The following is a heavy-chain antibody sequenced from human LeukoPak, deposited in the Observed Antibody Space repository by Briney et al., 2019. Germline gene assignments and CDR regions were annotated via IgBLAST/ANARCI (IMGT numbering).Heavy chain of an antibody. J-gene: IGHJ4*02. D-gene: IGHD5-18*01. CDR3: ARDDDSYGLDY. CDR2: IYYSGST. CDR1: GGSISSYY. Sequence: SETLSLTCTVSGGSISSYYWSWIRQPPGKGLEWIGYIYYSGSTNYNPSLKSRVTISVDTSKNQFSLKLSSVTAADTAVYYCARDDDSYGLDYWGQGTLVTVS. V-gene: IGHV4-59*01.